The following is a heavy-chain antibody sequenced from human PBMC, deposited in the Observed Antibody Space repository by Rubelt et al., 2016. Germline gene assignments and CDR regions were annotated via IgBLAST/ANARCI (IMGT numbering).Heavy chain of an antibody. CDR3: ARDSIQRLGAFDI. D-gene: IGHD5-18*01. CDR1: GGSISSYY. CDR2: LYYSGST. Sequence: QVQLQESGPGLVKPSETLSLTCTDSGGSISSYYWSWIRQPPGKGLEWIGYLYYSGSTNYNTSRKSRVSISVDTSKNQFSLKLSSVTAADTAMYYCARDSIQRLGAFDIWGLGTMVTVSS. J-gene: IGHJ3*02. V-gene: IGHV4-59*01.